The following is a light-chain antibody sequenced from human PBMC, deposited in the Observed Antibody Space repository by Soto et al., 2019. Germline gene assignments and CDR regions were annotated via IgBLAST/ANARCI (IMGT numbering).Light chain of an antibody. CDR1: QSLLYSSNNKNY. Sequence: DTVMTQSPDSLAVSLGERATINCKSSQSLLYSSNNKNYLAWYQQKPGQPPKLLIYWASTRESGVPDRFSGSGSGTDFTLTIDSLQAEDVAVYYCQQSYTTPRTFGQGTKVEIK. J-gene: IGKJ1*01. CDR3: QQSYTTPRT. CDR2: WAS. V-gene: IGKV4-1*01.